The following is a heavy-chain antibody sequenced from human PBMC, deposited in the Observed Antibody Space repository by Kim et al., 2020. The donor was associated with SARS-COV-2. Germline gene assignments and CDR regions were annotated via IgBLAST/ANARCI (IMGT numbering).Heavy chain of an antibody. Sequence: SGSTYSHPSLKSRVTISVDTSKNQFSLKLSSVTAADTAVYYCARDDGVNWGQGTLVTVSS. J-gene: IGHJ4*02. CDR3: ARDDGVN. V-gene: IGHV4-30-4*01. CDR2: SGST. D-gene: IGHD2-21*01.